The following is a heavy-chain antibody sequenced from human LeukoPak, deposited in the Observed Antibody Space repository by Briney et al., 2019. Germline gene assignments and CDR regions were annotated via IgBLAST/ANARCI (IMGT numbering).Heavy chain of an antibody. V-gene: IGHV4-59*11. J-gene: IGHJ6*02. CDR3: AIGRKDLEV. CDR2: IHYSGTI. D-gene: IGHD2-15*01. Sequence: PAETLSLICSVYGASISVHYWSWIRQPPGKGLEWVGYIHYSGTINYNPSRMSRVTISVDSSKNQFSLRLSSVTAADTAGYFCAIGRKDLEVWGQGATVTVSS. CDR1: GASISVHY.